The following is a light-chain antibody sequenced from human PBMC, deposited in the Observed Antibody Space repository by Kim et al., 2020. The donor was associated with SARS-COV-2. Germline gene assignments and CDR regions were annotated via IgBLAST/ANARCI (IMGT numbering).Light chain of an antibody. Sequence: QSALTQPASVSGSPGQSITISCTGASSDVGDYNYVSWYRQHPGKAPELIMYDLSIRPSDISHRLSGSKSGKTASLTISGLQAEDEADYYCSSYTNSDTWVFGGGTQLTVL. CDR3: SSYTNSDTWV. CDR2: DLS. V-gene: IGLV2-14*03. CDR1: SSDVGDYNY. J-gene: IGLJ2*01.